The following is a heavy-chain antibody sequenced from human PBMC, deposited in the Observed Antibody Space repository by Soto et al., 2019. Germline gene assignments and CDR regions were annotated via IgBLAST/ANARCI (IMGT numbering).Heavy chain of an antibody. CDR1: GFTFSRYG. J-gene: IGHJ3*02. Sequence: QVQLVESGGGVVQPGRSLRLSCAASGFTFSRYGMHWVRQAPGKGLEWVAVISYDGSNKYYADSVKGRFTISRDNSKNTLYLQMNSLRAEDTAVYYCAKQRSSSSWSGAFDIWGQGTMVTVSS. D-gene: IGHD6-6*01. CDR3: AKQRSSSSWSGAFDI. V-gene: IGHV3-30*18. CDR2: ISYDGSNK.